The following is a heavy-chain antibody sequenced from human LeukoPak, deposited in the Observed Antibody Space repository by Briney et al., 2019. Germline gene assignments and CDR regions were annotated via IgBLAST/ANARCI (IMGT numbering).Heavy chain of an antibody. D-gene: IGHD7-27*01. CDR2: IGGGGGST. J-gene: IGHJ4*02. CDR3: ATNAGVGNY. Sequence: GGSLRLSCAASGFTFSSYAMTWVRQAPGKGLEWVSAIGGGGGSTFNADSVKGRFTISRDNAKNSLYLQMNSLRAEDTAVYYCATNAGVGNYWGQGTLVTVSS. V-gene: IGHV3-23*01. CDR1: GFTFSSYA.